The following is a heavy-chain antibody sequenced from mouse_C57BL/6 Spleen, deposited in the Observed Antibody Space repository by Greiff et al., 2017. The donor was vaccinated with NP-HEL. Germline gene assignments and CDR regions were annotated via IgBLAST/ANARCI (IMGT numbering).Heavy chain of an antibody. D-gene: IGHD2-4*01. Sequence: VQLQQSGAELARPGASVKMSCKASGYTFTSYTMHWVKPRPGQGLEWIGYINPSSGYTKYNQKFKDKATLTADKSTSTAYMQLSILTSEDSAVYYCAREGIYDYDEGAWFAYWGQGTLVTVSA. CDR3: AREGIYDYDEGAWFAY. J-gene: IGHJ3*01. V-gene: IGHV1-4*01. CDR2: INPSSGYT. CDR1: GYTFTSYT.